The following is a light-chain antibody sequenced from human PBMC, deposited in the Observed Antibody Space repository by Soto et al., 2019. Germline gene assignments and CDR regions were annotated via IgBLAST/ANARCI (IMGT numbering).Light chain of an antibody. CDR3: QQRSNWPAT. J-gene: IGKJ5*01. V-gene: IGKV1-39*01. Sequence: SQMAQSASWRAASVVDRDTITCRASQSISSYLNWYQQKPGKAPKLLIYAASSLQSGVPSRFSGSGSGTDFTLTISSLEPEDFAVYYCQQRSNWPATFGQGTRLEI. CDR2: AAS. CDR1: QSISSY.